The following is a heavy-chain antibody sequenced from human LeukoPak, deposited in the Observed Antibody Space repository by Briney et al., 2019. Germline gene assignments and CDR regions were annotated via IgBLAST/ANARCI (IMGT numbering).Heavy chain of an antibody. CDR3: AREVEDSSGWNYYYYYYMDV. CDR2: MNPNSGNT. D-gene: IGHD6-19*01. CDR1: GYTFTSYD. V-gene: IGHV1-8*03. J-gene: IGHJ6*03. Sequence: ASVKVSCKASGYTFTSYDINWVRQATGQGLEWMGWMNPNSGNTGYAQKFQGRVTITRNTSISTAYMELSSLRSEDTAVYYCAREVEDSSGWNYYYYYYMDVWGKGTTVTVSS.